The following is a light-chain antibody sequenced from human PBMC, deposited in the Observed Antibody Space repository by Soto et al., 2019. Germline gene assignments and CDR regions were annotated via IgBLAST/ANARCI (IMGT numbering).Light chain of an antibody. CDR3: QQHHHWSSIT. V-gene: IGKV3D-15*01. CDR2: GAS. CDR1: QFVSSN. J-gene: IGKJ5*01. Sequence: EIVMTQSPVTLSVSPGERATLSCRASQFVSSNLAWYQQKPGQAPRLLIYGASTRATGIPARFSGSGSGTEFTLTISNLQSEDFAVYFCQQHHHWSSITFRRGARWR.